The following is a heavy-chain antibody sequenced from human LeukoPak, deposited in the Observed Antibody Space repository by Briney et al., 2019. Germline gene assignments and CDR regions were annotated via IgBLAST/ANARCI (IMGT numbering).Heavy chain of an antibody. CDR3: ARQAYYYDSSGFSGNFDY. CDR1: GYSFTSYW. J-gene: IGHJ4*02. D-gene: IGHD3-22*01. CDR2: IYPADSDT. Sequence: GESLKVSCKGSGYSFTSYWIGWVRQMPAKGLEWMGIIYPADSDTRYSPSFQGQVTISADKSISTAYLQWSSLKASDTAMYYCARQAYYYDSSGFSGNFDYWGQGTLVTVSS. V-gene: IGHV5-51*01.